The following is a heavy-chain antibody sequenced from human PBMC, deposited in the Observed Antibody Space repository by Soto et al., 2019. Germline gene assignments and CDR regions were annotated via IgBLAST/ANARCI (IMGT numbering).Heavy chain of an antibody. CDR2: IYPGDSDT. CDR1: GYSFTTYW. J-gene: IGHJ3*02. V-gene: IGHV5-51*01. Sequence: GDSLKISCKASGYSFTTYWIGWVRQMPGKGLEWMGIIYPGDSDTRYSPSFQGQVTISADKSLNTAYLQWNSLRASDTGMEDGGRAGYGYPHAGDISGKGTMVTVSS. CDR3: GRAGYGYPHAGDI. D-gene: IGHD5-18*01.